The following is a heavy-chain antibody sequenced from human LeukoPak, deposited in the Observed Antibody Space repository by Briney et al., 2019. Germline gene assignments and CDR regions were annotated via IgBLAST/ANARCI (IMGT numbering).Heavy chain of an antibody. D-gene: IGHD3-3*01. Sequence: GGSLRLSCAASGFTFSSYAMSWVRQAPGKGLEWVSAIIGSGGSTYYADSVKGRFTISRDNSKNTLYLQMNSLRAEDTAVYYCAKDRILSYDFWSGYYRALDYWGQGTLVTVSS. J-gene: IGHJ4*02. CDR3: AKDRILSYDFWSGYYRALDY. CDR1: GFTFSSYA. CDR2: IIGSGGST. V-gene: IGHV3-23*01.